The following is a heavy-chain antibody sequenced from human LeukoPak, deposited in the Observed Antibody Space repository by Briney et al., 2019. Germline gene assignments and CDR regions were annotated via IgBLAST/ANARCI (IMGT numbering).Heavy chain of an antibody. D-gene: IGHD3-3*01. V-gene: IGHV1-18*01. Sequence: ASVEVSCKASGYTFTSYGISWVRQAPGQGLEWMGWISAYNGNTNYAQKLQGRVTMTTDTSTSTAYMELRSLRSDDTAVYYCARDRGYFWSGSSPFDYWGQGTLVTVSS. CDR3: ARDRGYFWSGSSPFDY. CDR1: GYTFTSYG. J-gene: IGHJ4*02. CDR2: ISAYNGNT.